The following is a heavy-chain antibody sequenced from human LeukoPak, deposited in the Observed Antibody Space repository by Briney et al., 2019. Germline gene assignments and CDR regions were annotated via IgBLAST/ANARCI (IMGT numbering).Heavy chain of an antibody. V-gene: IGHV3-23*01. Sequence: GGSLRLSCAASGFTFRSYAMSWFRQAPGKGLEWVSAISGSGGSTYYADSVKGRFTISRDNSKNTLYLQVNSLRAEDTAVYYCAKDPLVRGVTYDYWGQGTWSPSPQ. CDR1: GFTFRSYA. CDR3: AKDPLVRGVTYDY. J-gene: IGHJ4*02. CDR2: ISGSGGST. D-gene: IGHD3-10*01.